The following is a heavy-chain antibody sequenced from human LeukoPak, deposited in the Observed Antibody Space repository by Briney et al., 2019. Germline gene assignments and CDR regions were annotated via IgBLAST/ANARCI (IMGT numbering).Heavy chain of an antibody. V-gene: IGHV3-9*01. J-gene: IGHJ3*02. CDR2: ISWNSGSI. D-gene: IGHD6-13*01. Sequence: GGSLRLSCAASGFTFDDYAMHWVRQAPGKGLEWVSGISWNSGSIGYADSVKGRFTISRDNAKNSLYLQMNSLRAEDTALYHCARGGWQQYVEAFDIWGQGTMVTVSS. CDR3: ARGGWQQYVEAFDI. CDR1: GFTFDDYA.